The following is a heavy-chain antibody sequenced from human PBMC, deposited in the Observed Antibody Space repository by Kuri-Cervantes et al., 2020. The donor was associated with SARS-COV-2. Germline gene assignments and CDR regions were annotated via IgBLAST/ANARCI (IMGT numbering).Heavy chain of an antibody. V-gene: IGHV1-46*01. CDR2: INPSGGST. J-gene: IGHJ6*03. D-gene: IGHD2-2*01. Sequence: ASVKVSCKASGYTFTSYYMHWVRQAPGQGLEWMGIINPSGGSTSYAQKFQGRVTMTRDTSTSTVYMELRSLRSEDTAVYYCARGGWGSSTSHSYYYYYIDVWGKGTTVTVSS. CDR1: GYTFTSYY. CDR3: ARGGWGSSTSHSYYYYYIDV.